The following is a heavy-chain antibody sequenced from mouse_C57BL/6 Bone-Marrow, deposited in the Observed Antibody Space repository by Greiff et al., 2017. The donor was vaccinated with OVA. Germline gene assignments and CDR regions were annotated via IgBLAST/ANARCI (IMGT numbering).Heavy chain of an antibody. CDR1: GYTFTSYW. V-gene: IGHV1-50*01. J-gene: IGHJ2*01. D-gene: IGHD1-1*01. Sequence: VQLQQPGAELVKPGASVKLSCKASGYTFTSYWMQWVKQRPGQGLEWIGEIDPSDSYTNYNQKFKGKATLTVDTSSSTAYMQLSSLTSEDSAVYFCARCRYYGPDYWGQGTTLTVSS. CDR2: IDPSDSYT. CDR3: ARCRYYGPDY.